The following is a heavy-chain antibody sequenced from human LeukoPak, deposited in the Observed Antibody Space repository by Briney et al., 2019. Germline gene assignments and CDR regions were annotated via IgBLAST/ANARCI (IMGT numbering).Heavy chain of an antibody. CDR3: ARQLGYCSSTSCYADKVDY. V-gene: IGHV4-39*01. Sequence: SETLSLTCTVSGGSISSSSYYWGWIRQPPGKGLDWFGSIYYSGSTYYNPSLKSRVTISVDTSKNQFSLKLSSVTAADTAVYYCARQLGYCSSTSCYADKVDYWGQGTLVTVSS. CDR1: GGSISSSSYY. D-gene: IGHD2-2*01. J-gene: IGHJ4*02. CDR2: IYYSGST.